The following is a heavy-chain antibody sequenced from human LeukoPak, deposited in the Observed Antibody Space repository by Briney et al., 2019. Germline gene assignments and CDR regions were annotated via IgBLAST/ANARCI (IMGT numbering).Heavy chain of an antibody. CDR3: ARGRGSGHKENWFDP. D-gene: IGHD6-19*01. CDR2: MNPNSGNT. V-gene: IGHV1-8*01. J-gene: IGHJ5*02. Sequence: ASVKVPCKSSGYTFTTYDINWVRQATGQGLEWMGWMNPNSGNTGYTQKFQGRVTMTRNTSISTAYMELSSLRSEDTAVYYCARGRGSGHKENWFDPWGQGTLVTVSS. CDR1: GYTFTTYD.